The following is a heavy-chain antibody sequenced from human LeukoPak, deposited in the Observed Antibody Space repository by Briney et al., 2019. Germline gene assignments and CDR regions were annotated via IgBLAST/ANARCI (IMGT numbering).Heavy chain of an antibody. Sequence: GGSLRLSCAASGFTFSSYGMHWVRQAPGKGLEWVAVISYDGSNKYYADSVKGRFTISRDNSKNTLYLQMNSLRAEDTAVYYCARDGYYGSGSYAHFDYWGQGTLVTVSS. CDR2: ISYDGSNK. V-gene: IGHV3-30*19. CDR1: GFTFSSYG. D-gene: IGHD3-10*01. J-gene: IGHJ4*02. CDR3: ARDGYYGSGSYAHFDY.